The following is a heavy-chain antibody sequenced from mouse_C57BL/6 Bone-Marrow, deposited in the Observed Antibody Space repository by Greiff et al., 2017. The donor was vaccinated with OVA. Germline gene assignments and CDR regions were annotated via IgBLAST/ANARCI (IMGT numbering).Heavy chain of an antibody. V-gene: IGHV14-4*01. CDR1: GFNIKDDY. CDR3: PSYGNFDY. CDR2: IDPENGDT. Sequence: VQLQQSGAELVRPGASVKLSCTASGFNIKDDYMHWVKQRPEQGLEWIGWIDPENGDTEYASKFQGKATITADTSSNTAFLQLSSLTSENTDVYYCPSYGNFDYWGQGTTLTVSS. J-gene: IGHJ2*01. D-gene: IGHD2-1*01.